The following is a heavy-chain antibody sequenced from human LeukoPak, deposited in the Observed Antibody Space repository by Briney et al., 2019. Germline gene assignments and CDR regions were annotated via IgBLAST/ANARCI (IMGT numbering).Heavy chain of an antibody. Sequence: SETLSLTCTVSGGSISSSSYYWGWIRQPPGKGLEWIGSIYYSGSTYYNPSLKSRVTISVDTSKNQFSLKLSSVTAADTAVYYCARLGYCSGGSCYDFDYWGQGTPVTVSS. CDR1: GGSISSSSYY. V-gene: IGHV4-39*01. D-gene: IGHD2-15*01. J-gene: IGHJ4*02. CDR3: ARLGYCSGGSCYDFDY. CDR2: IYYSGST.